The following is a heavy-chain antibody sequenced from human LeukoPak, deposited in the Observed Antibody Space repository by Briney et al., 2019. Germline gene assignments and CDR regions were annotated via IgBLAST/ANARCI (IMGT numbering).Heavy chain of an antibody. CDR2: IWYDGSNK. V-gene: IGHV3-33*06. CDR1: GFTFSSYG. J-gene: IGHJ1*01. CDR3: AKAGWELRGAEYFQH. D-gene: IGHD1-26*01. Sequence: GGSLRLSCAASGFTFSSYGMHWVRQAPGKGLEWVAVIWYDGSNKYYADSVKGRFTISRGNSKNTLYLQMNSLRAEDTAVYYCAKAGWELRGAEYFQHWGQGTLVTVSS.